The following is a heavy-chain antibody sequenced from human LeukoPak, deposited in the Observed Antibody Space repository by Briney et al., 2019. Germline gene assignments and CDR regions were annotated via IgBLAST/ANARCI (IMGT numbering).Heavy chain of an antibody. CDR3: AKARITFGGVIAHFDY. D-gene: IGHD3-16*02. Sequence: PGGSLRLPCAASGFTFSSYAMSWVRQAPGKGLEWVSAISGSGGSTYYADSVKGRFTISRDNSKNTLYLQMNSLRAEDTAVYYCAKARITFGGVIAHFDYWGQGTLVTVSS. J-gene: IGHJ4*02. CDR2: ISGSGGST. CDR1: GFTFSSYA. V-gene: IGHV3-23*01.